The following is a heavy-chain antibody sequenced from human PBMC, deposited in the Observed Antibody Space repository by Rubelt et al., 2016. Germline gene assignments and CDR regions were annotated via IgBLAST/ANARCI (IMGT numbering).Heavy chain of an antibody. CDR1: GFTVSSNY. CDR3: ARAGVTTSDAFDI. CDR2: IYSGGST. V-gene: IGHV3-66*01. Sequence: EVQLVESGGGLVQPGGSLRLSCAASGFTVSSNYMSWVRPAPGKGLEWVSVIYSGGSTSYADSVKGRCTISRDNTKNTQYLQMNSLRAEDTAVYYCARAGVTTSDAFDIWGQGTMVTVSS. J-gene: IGHJ3*02. D-gene: IGHD4-11*01.